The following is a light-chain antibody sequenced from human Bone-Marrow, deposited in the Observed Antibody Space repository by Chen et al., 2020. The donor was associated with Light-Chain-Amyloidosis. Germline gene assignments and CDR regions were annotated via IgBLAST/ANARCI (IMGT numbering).Light chain of an antibody. CDR3: QQANSFPSLT. V-gene: IGKV1-12*02. J-gene: IGKJ4*01. CDR1: QGIVSW. CDR2: AAS. Sequence: DLQMTQSPSSVSASVGDRVTITCRASQGIVSWLAWYQQKPGKAPKLLIFAASNLQSGVPSRFSGSGSGTDFTLTISSLQPDDFATYYCQQANSFPSLTLGGGTIVEMK.